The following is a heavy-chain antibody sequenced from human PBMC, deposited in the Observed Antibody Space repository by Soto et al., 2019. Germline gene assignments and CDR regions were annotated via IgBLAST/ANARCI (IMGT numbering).Heavy chain of an antibody. CDR3: ARGYGSSSRPYYFDY. D-gene: IGHD6-13*01. CDR2: INHGGST. CDR1: GGSFSGYY. Sequence: WETLSLTCAVYGGSFSGYYWSWIRQPPGKGLEWIGEINHGGSTNYNPSLKSRVTISVDTSKNQFSLKLSSVTAADTAVYYCARGYGSSSRPYYFDYWGQGTLVTVSS. V-gene: IGHV4-34*01. J-gene: IGHJ4*02.